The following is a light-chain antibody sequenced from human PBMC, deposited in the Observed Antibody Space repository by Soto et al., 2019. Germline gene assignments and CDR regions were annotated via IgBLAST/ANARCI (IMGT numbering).Light chain of an antibody. J-gene: IGKJ3*01. CDR2: DAS. Sequence: GDRVTITCRASQGISSALAWYQQKPGQAPKLLIYDASSLESGVPSRFSGSRSGTDFTLTISSLQPEDFATYYCQQFNSYPRTFGPGTKVDIK. CDR3: QQFNSYPRT. V-gene: IGKV1-13*02. CDR1: QGISSA.